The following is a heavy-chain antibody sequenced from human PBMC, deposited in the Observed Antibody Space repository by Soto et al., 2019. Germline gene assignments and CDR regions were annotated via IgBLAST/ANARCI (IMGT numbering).Heavy chain of an antibody. CDR1: GGSISSGGYY. CDR2: IYYSGST. D-gene: IGHD1-26*01. Sequence: QVQLQESGPGLVKPSQTLSLTCTVSGGSISSGGYYWSWIRQHPGKGLEWLGYIYYSGSTYYNPSLKSRVTISVDTSKNQFSLKLSSVTAADTAVYYCAREEGQGATIDYWGQGTLVTVSS. V-gene: IGHV4-31*03. J-gene: IGHJ4*02. CDR3: AREEGQGATIDY.